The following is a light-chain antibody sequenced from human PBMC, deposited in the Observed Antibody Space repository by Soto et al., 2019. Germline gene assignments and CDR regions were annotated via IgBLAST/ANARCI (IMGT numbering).Light chain of an antibody. J-gene: IGKJ2*01. Sequence: EIVLTQSPGTLSLSPGERATLSCRASQSVSSSYLAWYQQKPGQAPRVLIYGASSRATGIPDKFSGSGSGTVFTRTISRLEPEDFAVYSCDQYGRSPPVYTFGQGTKLEIQ. CDR1: QSVSSSY. V-gene: IGKV3-20*01. CDR3: DQYGRSPPVYT. CDR2: GAS.